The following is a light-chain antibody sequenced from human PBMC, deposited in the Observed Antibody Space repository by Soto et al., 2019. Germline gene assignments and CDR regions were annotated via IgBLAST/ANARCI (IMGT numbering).Light chain of an antibody. CDR3: QPYNSWPLT. V-gene: IGKV3-15*01. CDR1: QSVSSN. Sequence: EIVMTQSPATLSVSPGERATLSCRASQSVSSNLAWYQQKPGQAPRLLFYGASTRAAGIPARFSGSGSGTEFTLTMSSLQSEDFAVYYCQPYNSWPLTFGGGTKVEIK. J-gene: IGKJ4*01. CDR2: GAS.